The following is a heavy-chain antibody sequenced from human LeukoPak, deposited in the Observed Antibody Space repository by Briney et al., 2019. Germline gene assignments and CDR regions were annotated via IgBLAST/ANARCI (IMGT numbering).Heavy chain of an antibody. CDR3: ARYPGSYLSFDI. D-gene: IGHD1-26*01. Sequence: GASVKVSCKASGYTFTGYYMHWVRQAPGQGLEWMGWINPNSGDTNYAQKFQGRVTMTRDTSISTAYMELSRLISDDTAVYYCARYPGSYLSFDIWGQGTMVTVSS. CDR2: INPNSGDT. V-gene: IGHV1-2*02. CDR1: GYTFTGYY. J-gene: IGHJ3*02.